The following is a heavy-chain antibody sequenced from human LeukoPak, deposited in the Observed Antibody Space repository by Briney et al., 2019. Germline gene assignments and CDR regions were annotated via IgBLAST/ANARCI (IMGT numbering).Heavy chain of an antibody. CDR2: ISGSGGST. CDR1: DFTLSPYW. Sequence: GGSLRLSCAASDFTLSPYWMTWVRQAPGRGLEWVSAISGSGGSTYYADSVKGRFTISRDNSENTLYLQMNSLRAEDTAVYYCAEDVVVVVAAKPGIWGQGTLVTVSS. J-gene: IGHJ4*02. V-gene: IGHV3-23*01. CDR3: AEDVVVVVAAKPGI. D-gene: IGHD2-15*01.